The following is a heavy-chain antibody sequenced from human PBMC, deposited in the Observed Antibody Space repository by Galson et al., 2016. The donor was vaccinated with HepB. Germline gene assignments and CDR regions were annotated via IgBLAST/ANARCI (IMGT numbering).Heavy chain of an antibody. CDR2: ISESGGST. D-gene: IGHD2-2*02. CDR3: ATRSEFVIRVPTAIRHYYFSGMDV. CDR1: GVIFRRDA. V-gene: IGHV3-23*01. J-gene: IGHJ6*02. Sequence: SLRLSCAASGVIFRRDAMTWVRQAPGKGLEWVSVISESGGSTYYADSVRGRFTISRDSSKNTLYLEMNNLRAEDTAVYYCATRSEFVIRVPTAIRHYYFSGMDVWGPGTTVTVSS.